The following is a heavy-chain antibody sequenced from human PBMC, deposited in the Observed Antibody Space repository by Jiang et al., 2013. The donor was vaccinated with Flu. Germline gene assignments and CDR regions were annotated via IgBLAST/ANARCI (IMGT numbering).Heavy chain of an antibody. CDR2: IANSGTT. CDR3: ARDALWNTYSDY. CDR1: GGFIRGSNHF. D-gene: IGHD1/OR15-1a*01. Sequence: SGPGLVKPSQTLSLTCTVSGGFIRGSNHFWSWFRQLPGKGLQWIGNIANSGTTYYSPSLKSRVSISVDTSDNQFFLTMYSVTAADTAVYYCARDALWNTYSDYWGQGNPSSPSPQ. V-gene: IGHV4-31*03. J-gene: IGHJ4*02.